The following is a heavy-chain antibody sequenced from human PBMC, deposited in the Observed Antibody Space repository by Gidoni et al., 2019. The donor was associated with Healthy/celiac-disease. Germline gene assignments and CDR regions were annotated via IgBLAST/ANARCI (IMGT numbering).Heavy chain of an antibody. Sequence: QITLKESGPTLVKPTQTLTLTCTFSGFSLSTSGVGVGWIRQPPGKALEWLALIYCNDDKRYSPSLKSRLTITKDTSKNQVVLTMTNMDPVDTATYYCAHSDAYYYDSSGYSFDYWGQGTLVTVSS. CDR2: IYCNDDK. D-gene: IGHD3-22*01. CDR3: AHSDAYYYDSSGYSFDY. V-gene: IGHV2-5*01. J-gene: IGHJ4*02. CDR1: GFSLSTSGVG.